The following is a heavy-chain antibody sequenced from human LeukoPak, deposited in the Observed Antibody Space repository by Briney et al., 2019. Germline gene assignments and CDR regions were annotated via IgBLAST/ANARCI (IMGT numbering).Heavy chain of an antibody. CDR1: GGSISSGGYY. CDR2: IYYSGST. D-gene: IGHD3-3*01. J-gene: IGHJ5*02. V-gene: IGHV4-31*03. Sequence: SETLSLTCTVSGGSISSGGYYWSWIRQHPGKGLEWIGYIYYSGSTYYNPSLKSRVTISVDTSKNQLSLKLSSVTAADTDVYYCARGHDFWSGHGGIDPWGQGTLVTVSS. CDR3: ARGHDFWSGHGGIDP.